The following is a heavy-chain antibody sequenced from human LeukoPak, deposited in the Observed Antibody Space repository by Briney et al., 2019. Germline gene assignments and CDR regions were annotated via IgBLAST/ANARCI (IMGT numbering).Heavy chain of an antibody. J-gene: IGHJ6*03. CDR3: ARVSYHDSSGYYYYYYYMDV. D-gene: IGHD3-22*01. Sequence: ASVKVSCKASEYTFTGYYMHWVRQAPGQGLEWMGWINPNSGGTNYAQKFQGRVTMTRDTSISTAYMELSRLRSDDTAVYYCARVSYHDSSGYYYYYYYMDVWGKGTTVTVSS. V-gene: IGHV1-2*02. CDR1: EYTFTGYY. CDR2: INPNSGGT.